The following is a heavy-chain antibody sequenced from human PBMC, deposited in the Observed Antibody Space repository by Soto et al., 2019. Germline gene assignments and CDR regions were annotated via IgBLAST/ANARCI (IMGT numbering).Heavy chain of an antibody. CDR3: ARGARNYDFWSGYHRHNWFDP. D-gene: IGHD3-3*01. J-gene: IGHJ5*02. CDR2: INHSGST. V-gene: IGHV4-34*01. Sequence: ETLSLTCAVYGGSFSGYYWSWIRQPPGKGLEWIGEINHSGSTNYNPSLKSRVTISVDTSKNQFSLKLSSVTAADTAVYYCARGARNYDFWSGYHRHNWFDPWGQGTLVTVSS. CDR1: GGSFSGYY.